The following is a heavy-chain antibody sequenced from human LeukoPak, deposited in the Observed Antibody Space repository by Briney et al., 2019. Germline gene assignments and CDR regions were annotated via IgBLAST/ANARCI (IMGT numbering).Heavy chain of an antibody. CDR2: IWYDGSNK. J-gene: IGHJ5*02. V-gene: IGHV3-33*01. D-gene: IGHD3-10*01. CDR3: ARDGSTYILWFGESNWFDP. Sequence: GGSLRLSCAASGFTFSSYGMHWVRQAPGKGLEGVAVIWYDGSNKYYADSVKGRFTISRDNSKNTLYLQMNSLRAEDTAVYYCARDGSTYILWFGESNWFDPWGQGTLVTVSS. CDR1: GFTFSSYG.